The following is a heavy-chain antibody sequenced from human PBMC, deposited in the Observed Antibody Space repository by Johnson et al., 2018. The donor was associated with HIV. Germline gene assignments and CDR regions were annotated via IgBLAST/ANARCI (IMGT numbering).Heavy chain of an antibody. CDR1: GFTFRSYA. D-gene: IGHD5-18*01. Sequence: VQLVESGGGLVQPGGSLRLSCAASGFTFRSYAMAWVRQAPGKGLQWLAELSNTGLNTYYADSVRGRFTISRDNSKNMLYLQVNSLRAEDTAIYYCAKDRLAMGILDIWGQGTMVTVSS. J-gene: IGHJ3*02. V-gene: IGHV3-23*04. CDR2: LSNTGLNT. CDR3: AKDRLAMGILDI.